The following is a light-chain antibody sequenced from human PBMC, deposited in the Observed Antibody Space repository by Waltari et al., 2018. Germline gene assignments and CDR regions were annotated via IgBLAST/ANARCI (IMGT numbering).Light chain of an antibody. CDR3: LQHTHWPHT. CDR2: KVS. V-gene: IGKV2-30*02. J-gene: IGKJ4*01. CDR1: QSRVHRDGNTY. Sequence: DVVMTQSPLSLPVTLGQPASISCRSSQSRVHRDGNTYLHWFHQRQGQSPRRLIYKVSNRGSGVPDRFSGSGSGTYFTLKISSVEAEDVGIYYCLQHTHWPHTFGGGTKVEIK.